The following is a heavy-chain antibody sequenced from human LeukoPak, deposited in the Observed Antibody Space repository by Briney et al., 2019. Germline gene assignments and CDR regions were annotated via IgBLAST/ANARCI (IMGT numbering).Heavy chain of an antibody. Sequence: SETLSLTCTVSGGSISYYYWSWIRQPPGKGLEWIGYIYYSGTTNYNPSLKSRVTISVDTSKNQFSLKLSSVTAADTAVYYCARHLKTDMVETHFDYWGQGTLVTVSS. CDR1: GGSISYYY. CDR2: IYYSGTT. CDR3: ARHLKTDMVETHFDY. D-gene: IGHD5-18*01. J-gene: IGHJ4*02. V-gene: IGHV4-59*08.